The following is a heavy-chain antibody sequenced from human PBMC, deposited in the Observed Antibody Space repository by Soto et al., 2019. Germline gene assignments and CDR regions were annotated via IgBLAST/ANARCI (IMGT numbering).Heavy chain of an antibody. CDR1: GFTFSTYT. Sequence: EVQLVESGGGLVQPGGSLRLSCAASGFTFSTYTMNWVRQAPGKGLEWVSYISTTSSTIYYADSVKGRFTISRDNAKHSLYLQMVSLRVEDTAVYFCATSSGWSPFDYWGQGTLVTVSS. V-gene: IGHV3-48*01. D-gene: IGHD6-19*01. J-gene: IGHJ4*02. CDR2: ISTTSSTI. CDR3: ATSSGWSPFDY.